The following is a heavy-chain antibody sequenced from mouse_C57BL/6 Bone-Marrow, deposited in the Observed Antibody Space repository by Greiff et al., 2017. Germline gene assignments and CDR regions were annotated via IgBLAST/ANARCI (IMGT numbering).Heavy chain of an antibody. V-gene: IGHV1-72*01. CDR1: GYTFTSYW. CDR2: IDPNSGGT. D-gene: IGHD1-1*01. CDR3: ARLTTVVATEVDY. Sequence: QVHVKQPGAELVKPGASVKLSCKASGYTFTSYWMHWVKQRPGRGLEWIGRIDPNSGGTKYNEKFKSKATLTVDKPSSTAYMQLSSLTSEDSAVYYCARLTTVVATEVDYWGQGTTLTVSS. J-gene: IGHJ2*01.